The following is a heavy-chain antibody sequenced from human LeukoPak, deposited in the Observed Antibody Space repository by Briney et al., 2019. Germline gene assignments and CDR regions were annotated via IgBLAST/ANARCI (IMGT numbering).Heavy chain of an antibody. CDR1: GFTFSSYS. CDR3: ANTPPTSITIFPP. CDR2: ISNTISYI. Sequence: PGGSLRLSCAASGFTFSSYSMNWVRQAPGKGLEWVSSISNTISYIYYADSVKGRFTISRDNRKNSLYLQMNSLRVEDTAVYYCANTPPTSITIFPPWGQGTLVTVSS. D-gene: IGHD3-3*01. J-gene: IGHJ5*02. V-gene: IGHV3-21*01.